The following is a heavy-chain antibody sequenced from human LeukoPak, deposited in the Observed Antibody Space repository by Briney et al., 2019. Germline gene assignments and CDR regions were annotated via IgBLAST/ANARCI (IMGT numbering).Heavy chain of an antibody. CDR2: INHSGST. V-gene: IGHV4-34*01. CDR3: ARVHRIVVVPAARRHRYYGMDV. Sequence: SETLSLTCAVYGGSFSGYYWSWIRKPPGKGLEWIGEINHSGSTNYNPSLKSRVTISVDTSKNQFSLKLSSVTAADTAVYYCARVHRIVVVPAARRHRYYGMDVWGQGTTVTVSS. D-gene: IGHD2-2*01. CDR1: GGSFSGYY. J-gene: IGHJ6*02.